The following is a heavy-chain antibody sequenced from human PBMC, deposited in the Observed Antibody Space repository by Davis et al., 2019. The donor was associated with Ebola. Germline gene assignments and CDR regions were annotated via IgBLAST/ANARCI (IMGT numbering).Heavy chain of an antibody. D-gene: IGHD6-13*01. Sequence: GGSLRLSCAASGFTVSNNYMSWVRQAPGKGLEWVSNIYSGGSTYYADSVKGGFTISRDTSKNTLYLQMNSLRVEDTAVYYCARDQFERQLVRVGWIYYYYGMDVVGQGTTVTVSS. V-gene: IGHV3-66*01. CDR1: GFTVSNNY. CDR3: ARDQFERQLVRVGWIYYYYGMDV. J-gene: IGHJ6*02. CDR2: IYSGGST.